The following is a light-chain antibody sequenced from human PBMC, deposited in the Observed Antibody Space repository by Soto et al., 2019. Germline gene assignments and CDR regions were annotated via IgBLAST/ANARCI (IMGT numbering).Light chain of an antibody. J-gene: IGLJ3*02. CDR3: QSYDSSLTTWV. Sequence: QSVLTQPPSVSGAPGQRVTSSCTGSSSKIGAGYDVHWYQQLPGTAPKLLIYRNNNRPSGVPDRFSGSKSGTSASLAITGLQAEDEADYYCQSYDSSLTTWVFGGGTKLTVL. CDR2: RNN. V-gene: IGLV1-40*01. CDR1: SSKIGAGYD.